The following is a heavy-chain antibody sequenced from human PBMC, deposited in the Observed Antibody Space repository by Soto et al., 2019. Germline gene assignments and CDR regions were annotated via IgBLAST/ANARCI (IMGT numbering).Heavy chain of an antibody. V-gene: IGHV5-51*01. J-gene: IGHJ4*02. CDR2: IYPGDSDT. CDR1: GYSFSSYW. CDR3: ARHIGAYYDNNGYPYFDY. D-gene: IGHD3-22*01. Sequence: LGESLKISCKGSGYSFSSYWIGWVRQMPGKGLEWMGIIYPGDSDTRYSPSFQGQVTISADKSVSTAYLQWSSLKASDTAMYYCARHIGAYYDNNGYPYFDYWGQGTLVTVSS.